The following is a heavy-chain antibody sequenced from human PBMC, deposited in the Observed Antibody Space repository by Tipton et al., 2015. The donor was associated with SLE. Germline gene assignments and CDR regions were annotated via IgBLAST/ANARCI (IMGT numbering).Heavy chain of an antibody. V-gene: IGHV4-39*07. Sequence: LRLSCTVSGGSISSSSYYWGWIRQPPGKGLQWIGTISYSGSTYYNPSLKSRVTISVDTSKNQFSLKLSSVTAADTAVFFCAGDSTLPSSNWGVKSYWYFDLWGRGTLVTVSS. CDR1: GGSISSSSYY. D-gene: IGHD7-27*01. J-gene: IGHJ2*01. CDR3: AGDSTLPSSNWGVKSYWYFDL. CDR2: ISYSGST.